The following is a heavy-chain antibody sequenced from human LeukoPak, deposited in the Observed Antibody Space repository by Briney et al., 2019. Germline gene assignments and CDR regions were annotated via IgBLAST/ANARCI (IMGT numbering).Heavy chain of an antibody. J-gene: IGHJ3*02. V-gene: IGHV4-59*08. Sequence: SETLSLTCTVSGGSISSYYWSWIRQPPGKGLEWIGYIYYSGSTNYNPSLKSRVTISVDTSKNQFSLKLSSVTAADTAVYYCARRGWFGSAFDIWGQGTMVTVSS. CDR2: IYYSGST. CDR3: ARRGWFGSAFDI. D-gene: IGHD3-10*01. CDR1: GGSISSYY.